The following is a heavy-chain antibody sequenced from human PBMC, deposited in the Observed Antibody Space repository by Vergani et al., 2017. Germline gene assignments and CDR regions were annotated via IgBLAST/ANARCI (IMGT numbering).Heavy chain of an antibody. CDR3: ARFDRDSSGQGGFDV. V-gene: IGHV4-39*01. CDR2: VSNTGAS. D-gene: IGHD3-22*01. Sequence: QVHLQESGPGLVKTSETLSLTCTVSAGSIRSTSYHWGWIRQPPGKGLQWVGTVSNTGASNRNPSLMSRLTISVDTSKKQFSLKLTSVTAADTAVYYCARFDRDSSGQGGFDVWGQGILVTASP. J-gene: IGHJ4*02. CDR1: AGSIRSTSYH.